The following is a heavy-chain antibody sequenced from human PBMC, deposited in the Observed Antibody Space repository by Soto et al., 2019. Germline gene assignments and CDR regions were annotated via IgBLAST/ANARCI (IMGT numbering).Heavy chain of an antibody. J-gene: IGHJ4*02. V-gene: IGHV3-11*01. Sequence: QVQLVESGGGLVKPGGSLRLSCAASGFTFSDYYMTWIRQAPGKGLEWVSYISSSGSSTYYADSVKGRFATSRDNAKNSLFLQMNSLRAEDTAVYFCARDPSTGTFDYWGQGTLVTVSS. CDR2: ISSSGSST. CDR1: GFTFSDYY. D-gene: IGHD1-1*01. CDR3: ARDPSTGTFDY.